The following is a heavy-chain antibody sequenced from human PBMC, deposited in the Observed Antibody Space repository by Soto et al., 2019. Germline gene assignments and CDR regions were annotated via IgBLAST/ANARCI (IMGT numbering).Heavy chain of an antibody. CDR1: GYSFTSYG. J-gene: IGHJ4*02. CDR2: ISPYNGNT. CDR3: ARDFGSDLSTLGAVFDY. V-gene: IGHV1-18*04. Sequence: ASVKVSCKASGYSFTSYGISWVRQAPGQGLEWMGWISPYNGNTKYAQNFQGRVTMTTDTSTYTAYMEMRSLRSDDPAVYYCARDFGSDLSTLGAVFDYWGQGTLVTVSS. D-gene: IGHD3-3*01.